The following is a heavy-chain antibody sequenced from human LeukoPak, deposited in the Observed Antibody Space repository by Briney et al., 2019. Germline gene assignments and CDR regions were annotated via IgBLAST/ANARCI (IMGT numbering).Heavy chain of an antibody. J-gene: IGHJ4*02. Sequence: GGSLRLSCAASGFTFSSYAMHWVRQAPGKGLEWVAVISYDGSNKYYADSVKGRFTISRDNSKNTLYLQMNSLRAEDTAVYYCARDSSGSWYFDYWGQGTLVTVSS. CDR3: ARDSSGSWYFDY. CDR1: GFTFSSYA. CDR2: ISYDGSNK. V-gene: IGHV3-30-3*01. D-gene: IGHD6-13*01.